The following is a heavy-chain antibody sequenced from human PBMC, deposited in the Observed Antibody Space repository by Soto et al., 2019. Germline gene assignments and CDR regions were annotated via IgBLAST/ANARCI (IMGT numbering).Heavy chain of an antibody. CDR3: ATRFSTGWSRHNWFGP. D-gene: IGHD6-19*01. V-gene: IGHV3-23*01. Sequence: GGSLRLSCAASGFPFNTFAMNWVRQAPGRGLEWISIISGRGDISYYADSVRGRFTISRDNSENTLFLQMSALRDDDTAVYYCATRFSTGWSRHNWFGPWGQGTLVTVSS. CDR1: GFPFNTFA. J-gene: IGHJ5*02. CDR2: ISGRGDIS.